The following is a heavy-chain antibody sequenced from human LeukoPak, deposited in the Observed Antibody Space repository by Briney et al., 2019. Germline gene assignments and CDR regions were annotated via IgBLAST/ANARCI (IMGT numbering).Heavy chain of an antibody. V-gene: IGHV4-59*01. Sequence: SETLSLTCAVSGGSISSYYWSWIRQPPGKGLEWIGYIYYSGSTNYNPSLKSRVTISVDTSKNQFSLKLSSVTAADTAVYYCAGAGTFYYYYYGMDVWGQGTTVTVSS. CDR3: AGAGTFYYYYYGMDV. J-gene: IGHJ6*02. D-gene: IGHD6-19*01. CDR1: GGSISSYY. CDR2: IYYSGST.